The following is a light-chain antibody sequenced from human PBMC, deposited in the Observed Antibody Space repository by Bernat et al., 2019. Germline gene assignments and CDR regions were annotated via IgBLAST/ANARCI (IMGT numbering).Light chain of an antibody. Sequence: DIVLTQSPGTLSLSPGERATLSCRASQSVSSSFLAWYQQKPGQAPRLLIYGASNRATGIPDRFSGSWSGADFTLTISRLEPEDCAVYYCQLYGGSPLFTFGPGTKVDIK. CDR2: GAS. J-gene: IGKJ3*01. CDR3: QLYGGSPLFT. CDR1: QSVSSSF. V-gene: IGKV3-20*01.